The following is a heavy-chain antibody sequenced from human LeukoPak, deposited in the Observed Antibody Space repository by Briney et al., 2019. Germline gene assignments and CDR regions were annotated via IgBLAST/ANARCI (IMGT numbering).Heavy chain of an antibody. CDR2: IIPIFGTA. D-gene: IGHD2-2*01. CDR3: ARESTDCSSTSCYGGWFDP. J-gene: IGHJ5*02. V-gene: IGHV1-69*05. Sequence: GSSVKVSCKASGGTFSSYAISWVRQVPGQGLEWMGGIIPIFGTANYAQKFQGRVTITTDESTSTAYMELSSLRSEDTAVYYCARESTDCSSTSCYGGWFDPWGQGTLVTVSS. CDR1: GGTFSSYA.